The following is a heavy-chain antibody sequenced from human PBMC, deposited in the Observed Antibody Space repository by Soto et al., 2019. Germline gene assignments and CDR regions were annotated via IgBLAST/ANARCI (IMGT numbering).Heavy chain of an antibody. CDR3: ARGVPYSYGYVSWFDP. J-gene: IGHJ5*02. D-gene: IGHD5-18*01. CDR1: DGSVSSGGDY. Sequence: SETLALTCTVSDGSVSSGGDYWSWIRQPPGKGLEWIGYINYSGSTNYNPSLKSRVTISVDTSKNQFSLKLSSVTAADTAVYYCARGVPYSYGYVSWFDPWGQGTLVTVSS. V-gene: IGHV4-61*08. CDR2: INYSGST.